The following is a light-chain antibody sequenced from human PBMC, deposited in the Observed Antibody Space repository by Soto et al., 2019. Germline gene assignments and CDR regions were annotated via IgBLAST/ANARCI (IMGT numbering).Light chain of an antibody. CDR1: SSDVGGYNY. V-gene: IGLV2-8*01. CDR3: SSYAGSNNFV. Sequence: QSVLTQPPSASGSPGQSVTISCTGTSSDVGGYNYVSWYQQHPGKAPKLMIYEVSERPSGVPDRFSGSKSSNTASLTVSGLQAEGEADYYCSSYAGSNNFVFGTGTKV. CDR2: EVS. J-gene: IGLJ1*01.